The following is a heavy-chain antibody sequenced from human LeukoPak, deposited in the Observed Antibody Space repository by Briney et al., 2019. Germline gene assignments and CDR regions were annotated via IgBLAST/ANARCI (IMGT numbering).Heavy chain of an antibody. D-gene: IGHD2-8*01. CDR2: INPGNGNT. J-gene: IGHJ3*02. CDR1: GYTFTNYA. V-gene: IGHV1-3*01. CDR3: ARLYPHYDAFDI. Sequence: ASVKVSCKASGYTFTNYAMHWVRQAPGQRLEWMGWINPGNGNTGYSQKFQGRVTITRDTSASTVYMELSSLRSEDTAVYYCARLYPHYDAFDIWGQGTMVTVSS.